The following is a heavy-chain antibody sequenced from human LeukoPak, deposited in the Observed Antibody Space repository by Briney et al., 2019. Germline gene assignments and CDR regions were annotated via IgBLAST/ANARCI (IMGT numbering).Heavy chain of an antibody. CDR1: GFTFSAFA. CDR2: ISYDASNK. CDR3: VRDQGAFDM. V-gene: IGHV3-30-3*01. Sequence: QPGRSLRLSCAASGFTFSAFAMHWARQAPGKGLEWVAAISYDASNKYYAVSVRGRFTISRDNAKNSLFLQMNSLRADDTAVYYCVRDQGAFDMWGHGTMVTVSS. J-gene: IGHJ3*02.